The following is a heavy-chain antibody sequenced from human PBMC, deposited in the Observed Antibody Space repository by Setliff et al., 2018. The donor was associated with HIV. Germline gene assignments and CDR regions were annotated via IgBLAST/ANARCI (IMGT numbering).Heavy chain of an antibody. D-gene: IGHD4-17*01. V-gene: IGHV4-59*08. CDR2: IYYIGST. Sequence: SETLSLTCTVSGGSISSHYWSWIRQPPGKGLEYIGYIYYIGSTNYNPSLKSRVTISVDTFKNQFSLNLTSVTAADTAVYYCARLQLKVTTWYFDLWGRGTLVTVSS. CDR3: ARLQLKVTTWYFDL. CDR1: GGSISSHY. J-gene: IGHJ2*01.